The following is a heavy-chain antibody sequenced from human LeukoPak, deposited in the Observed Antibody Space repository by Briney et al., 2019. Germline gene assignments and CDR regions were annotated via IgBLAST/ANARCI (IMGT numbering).Heavy chain of an antibody. D-gene: IGHD5-18*01. CDR2: ISGSGGST. J-gene: IGHJ6*03. Sequence: GGSLRLSCAASGFTFSSYAMSWVRQAPGKGLEWVSAISGSGGSTYYADSEKGRFTISRDNSKNTLYLQMNSLRAEDTAVYYCAKGGYSYGFVYYYMDVWGKGTTVTVSS. V-gene: IGHV3-23*01. CDR3: AKGGYSYGFVYYYMDV. CDR1: GFTFSSYA.